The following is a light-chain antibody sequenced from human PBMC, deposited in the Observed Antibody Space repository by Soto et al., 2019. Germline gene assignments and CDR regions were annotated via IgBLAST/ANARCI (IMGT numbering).Light chain of an antibody. CDR3: SSYATSSSFAYV. Sequence: QSVLTQPASMSGSPGQSITISCTGTSSDVGSYNLVSWYQQFPDKAPKLIIYDGSERPSGVSDRFSGSKSGNTASLTISGLRAEDEAEYHCSSYATSSSFAYVFGTGTKVTVL. V-gene: IGLV2-23*03. CDR2: DGS. J-gene: IGLJ1*01. CDR1: SSDVGSYNL.